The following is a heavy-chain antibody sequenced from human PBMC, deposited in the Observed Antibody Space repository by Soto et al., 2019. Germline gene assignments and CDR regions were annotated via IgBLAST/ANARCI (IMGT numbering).Heavy chain of an antibody. Sequence: QVQLQESGPGLVKSSETLSLTCTVSGGSVSSEHYYWNWIRQPPGTGLEWLGYFYYTGSTNYNPSLESRRNLSVGIPKNHFCLKFSSVTAADTAVYYGAGGTDGKKLAYWGQGTLVTVSS. J-gene: IGHJ4*02. CDR1: GGSVSSEHYY. D-gene: IGHD2-8*01. CDR3: AGGTDGKKLAY. V-gene: IGHV4-61*03. CDR2: FYYTGST.